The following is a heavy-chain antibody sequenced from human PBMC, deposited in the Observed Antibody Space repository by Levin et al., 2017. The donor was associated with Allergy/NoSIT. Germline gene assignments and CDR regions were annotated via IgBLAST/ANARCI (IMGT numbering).Heavy chain of an antibody. CDR3: AREGSSGFSGMGV. V-gene: IGHV3-48*02. CDR2: ISSSSSTI. CDR1: GFTFSSYN. Sequence: GESLKISCAASGFTFSSYNMNWVRQAPGKGLEWVSYISSSSSTIYYADSVKGRFTISRDNAKNSLYLQMNSLRDEDTALYYCAREGSSGFSGMGVWGQGTTVTVSS. D-gene: IGHD6-19*01. J-gene: IGHJ6*02.